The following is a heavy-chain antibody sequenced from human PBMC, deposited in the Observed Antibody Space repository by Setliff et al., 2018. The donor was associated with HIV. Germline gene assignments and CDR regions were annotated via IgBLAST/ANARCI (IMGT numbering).Heavy chain of an antibody. J-gene: IGHJ4*02. CDR2: IYWNGDE. Sequence: SGPTLVNPTQTLTLTCTFSGFSLTPRGASVGWIRQPPGRALEWLALIYWNGDERYSASLQGRLSIAKDTSGNQVVLTLTNMSPDDTATYFCAHGRTGIAPPDFDYWGPGSLVTVSS. V-gene: IGHV2-5*01. CDR1: GFSLTPRGAS. D-gene: IGHD7-27*01. CDR3: AHGRTGIAPPDFDY.